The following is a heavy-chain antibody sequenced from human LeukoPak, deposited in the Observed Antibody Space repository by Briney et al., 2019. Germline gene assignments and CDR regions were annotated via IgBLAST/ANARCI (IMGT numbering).Heavy chain of an antibody. CDR3: ARDTIDRDGYNFFLDY. Sequence: NSSETLSLTCTVSGGSISNYHWSWIRQPPGKGLEWIGYIYYSGSTNYNPSLKSRVTISVDTSKNQFSLKLSSVTAADTAVYYCARDTIDRDGYNFFLDYWGQGTLVTVSS. V-gene: IGHV4-59*12. CDR1: GGSISNYH. J-gene: IGHJ4*02. CDR2: IYYSGST. D-gene: IGHD5-12*01.